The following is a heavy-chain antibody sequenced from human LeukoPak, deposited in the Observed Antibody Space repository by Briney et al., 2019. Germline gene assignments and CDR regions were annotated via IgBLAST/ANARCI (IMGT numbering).Heavy chain of an antibody. CDR1: GGSITSYY. CDR2: VYSSGST. D-gene: IGHD2-21*01. CDR3: VGRAYKGGTSGQY. Sequence: SETLSLTCTVSGGSITSYYWSWIRQPPGKGLEWIGYVYSSGSTKYNPSLKSRLTMSVDTSKNRFSLNLRSVTAADTALYFCVGRAYKGGTSGQYWGQGTRVTVPS. V-gene: IGHV4-59*08. J-gene: IGHJ4*02.